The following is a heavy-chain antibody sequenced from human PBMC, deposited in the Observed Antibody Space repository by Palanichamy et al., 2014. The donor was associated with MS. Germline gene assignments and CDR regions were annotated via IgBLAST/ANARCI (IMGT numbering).Heavy chain of an antibody. CDR2: ISAYNGNT. V-gene: IGHV1-18*01. Sequence: QVQLAQSGAEVKKPGASVKLSCKTSGYTFHSYDISWVRQAPGQGLEWMGWISAYNGNTNYAQIFQGRITMTTDTSTSTAYMELRSLRSDDTAVYYCARDTHYYDSRVMDYWGQGTLVAVSS. D-gene: IGHD3-22*01. J-gene: IGHJ4*02. CDR1: GYTFHSYD. CDR3: ARDTHYYDSRVMDY.